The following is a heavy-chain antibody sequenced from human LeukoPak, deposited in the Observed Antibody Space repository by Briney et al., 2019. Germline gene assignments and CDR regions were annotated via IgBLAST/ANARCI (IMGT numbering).Heavy chain of an antibody. CDR1: GYTFTSYG. CDR2: INPNSGGT. CDR3: ARDYWSMYYYDSSGYWFDP. V-gene: IGHV1-2*02. Sequence: ASVKVSCKASGYTFTSYGISWVRQAPGQGLEWMGWINPNSGGTNYAQKFQGRVTMTRDTSISTAYMELSRLRSDDTAVYYCARDYWSMYYYDSSGYWFDPWGQGTLVTVSS. J-gene: IGHJ5*02. D-gene: IGHD3-22*01.